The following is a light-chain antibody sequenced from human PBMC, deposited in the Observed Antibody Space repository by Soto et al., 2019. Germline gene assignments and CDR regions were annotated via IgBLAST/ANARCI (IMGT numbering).Light chain of an antibody. CDR1: SSDVGGYNY. CDR2: DVS. J-gene: IGLJ1*01. V-gene: IGLV2-14*01. CDR3: SSYTSSSP. Sequence: QSVLTQPASVSGSPGQSITISCTGTSSDVGGYNYVSWYQQHPGKAPKLMIYDVSNRPSGVSNRFSGSKSGNTASLTISGLQAEDEADYYCSSYTSSSPFGTGTKLTVL.